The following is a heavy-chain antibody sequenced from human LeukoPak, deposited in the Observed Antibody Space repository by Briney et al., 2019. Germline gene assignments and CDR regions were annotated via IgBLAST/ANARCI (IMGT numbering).Heavy chain of an antibody. Sequence: SETLSLTCTISGGSNSSYYWSWIRQPPGKGLEWIGYIYYSGSTNYNPSLKSRFTISVDTSKNQFSLKLSSVTAADTAVYYCARHSSGWYPEFDYWGQGTLVTVSS. CDR3: ARHSSGWYPEFDY. V-gene: IGHV4-59*08. D-gene: IGHD6-19*01. CDR2: IYYSGST. J-gene: IGHJ4*02. CDR1: GGSNSSYY.